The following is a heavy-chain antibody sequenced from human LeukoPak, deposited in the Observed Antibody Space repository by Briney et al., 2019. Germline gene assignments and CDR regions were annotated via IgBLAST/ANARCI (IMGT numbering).Heavy chain of an antibody. CDR3: AIDHRSAVTTINWFDP. CDR1: GFTFSSYA. J-gene: IGHJ5*02. Sequence: GGSLRLSCAASGFTFSSYAMSWVRQAPGKGLEWVSAISGSGGSTYYADSVKGRFTISRDNSKNTLYLQMNSLRAEDTAVYYCAIDHRSAVTTINWFDPWGQGTVVTVSS. CDR2: ISGSGGST. D-gene: IGHD4-17*01. V-gene: IGHV3-23*01.